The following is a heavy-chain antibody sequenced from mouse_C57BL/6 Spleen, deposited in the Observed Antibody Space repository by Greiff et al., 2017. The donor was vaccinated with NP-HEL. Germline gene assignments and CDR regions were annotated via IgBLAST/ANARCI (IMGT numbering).Heavy chain of an antibody. D-gene: IGHD6-1*01. CDR1: GYTFTSYW. CDR2: IDPSDSYT. Sequence: QVQLQQPGAELVKPGASVKLSCKASGYTFTSYWMQWVKQRPGQGLEWIGEIDPSDSYTNYNQKFKGKATLTVDTSSSTAYMQLSSLTSEDSAVYYCARSEVPIFRYYFDYWGQGTTLTVSS. CDR3: ARSEVPIFRYYFDY. J-gene: IGHJ2*01. V-gene: IGHV1-50*01.